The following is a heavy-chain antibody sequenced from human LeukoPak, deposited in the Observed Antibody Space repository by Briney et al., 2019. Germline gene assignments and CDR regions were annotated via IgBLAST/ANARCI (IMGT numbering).Heavy chain of an antibody. CDR1: GGSITNTNY. Sequence: SETLSLTCGVSGGSITNTNYWTWVRQPPGKGLEWIGEVNLQGSTNYNPSLMGRVAISVDTSENHISLQLTSVTAADTAVYYCARASGPFDYWGQGTLVTVSS. CDR2: VNLQGST. CDR3: ARASGPFDY. J-gene: IGHJ4*02. D-gene: IGHD3-10*01. V-gene: IGHV4-4*02.